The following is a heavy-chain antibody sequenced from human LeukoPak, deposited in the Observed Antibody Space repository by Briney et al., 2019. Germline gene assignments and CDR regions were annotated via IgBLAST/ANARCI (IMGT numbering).Heavy chain of an antibody. Sequence: GGSLRLSCVASGFTFRHYDMSWVRQAPGKGLEWVSSINTSGGSTYYADSLQGRFTISRDNSKNTLHLQMNNVRAEDTALYYCMKLPTMIIVIDTDFEYWGQGAQVTVSS. J-gene: IGHJ4*02. CDR1: GFTFRHYD. V-gene: IGHV3-23*01. D-gene: IGHD2-21*01. CDR3: MKLPTMIIVIDTDFEY. CDR2: INTSGGST.